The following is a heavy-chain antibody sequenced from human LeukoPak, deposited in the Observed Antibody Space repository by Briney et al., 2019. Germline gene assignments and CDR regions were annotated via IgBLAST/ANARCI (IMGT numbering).Heavy chain of an antibody. CDR3: AREIPPMVAEEFGALDI. CDR1: GFTVSSNY. D-gene: IGHD2-8*01. J-gene: IGHJ3*02. CDR2: IYIGGTT. V-gene: IGHV3-66*01. Sequence: PGGSLRLSCAASGFTVSSNYMSWVRQAPGKGLEWVSVIYIGGTTYYADSVKGRFTISRDNSKNTLDLQMNSLKAEDTAIYYCAREIPPMVAEEFGALDIWGQGSMVTVSS.